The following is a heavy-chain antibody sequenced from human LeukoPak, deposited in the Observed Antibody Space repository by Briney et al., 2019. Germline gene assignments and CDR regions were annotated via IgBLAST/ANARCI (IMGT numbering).Heavy chain of an antibody. Sequence: PGGSLRLSCAASGFTFSPHYMDWVRQSPGQGLEWVGLIRNKANGYTTIYAASVKGRFTISRDDSKNSVYLQMDSLKTEDTAVYYCGDLGSAGTDHWGQGTLVIVSS. V-gene: IGHV3-72*01. CDR2: IRNKANGYTT. CDR3: GDLGSAGTDH. D-gene: IGHD3-10*01. CDR1: GFTFSPHY. J-gene: IGHJ4*02.